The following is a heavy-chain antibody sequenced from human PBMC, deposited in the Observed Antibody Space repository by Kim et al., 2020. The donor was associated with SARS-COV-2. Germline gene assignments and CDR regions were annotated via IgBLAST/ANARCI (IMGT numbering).Heavy chain of an antibody. V-gene: IGHV4-31*03. J-gene: IGHJ4*02. CDR3: ARGGGGTPIWPLYCFDF. CDR1: GGSISSGGYY. D-gene: IGHD1-1*01. Sequence: SETLSLTCTVSGGSISSGGYYWSWIRQHPGKGLEWIGYIYYSGSTYYNPSLKSRVTISVDTSKNQFSLKLSSVTAADTAVYYCARGGGGTPIWPLYCFDFWGQGTLVTVSS. CDR2: IYYSGST.